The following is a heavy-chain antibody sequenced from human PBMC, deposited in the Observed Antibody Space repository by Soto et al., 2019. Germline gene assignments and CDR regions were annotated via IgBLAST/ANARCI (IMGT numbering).Heavy chain of an antibody. D-gene: IGHD3-22*01. Sequence: EVQLVESGGGLVQPGRSLRLSCAASGFTFDDYAMHWVRQAPGKGLEWVSGISWNSGSIGYADSVKGRFTISRDNAKNSLYLQMNSLRAEDTALYYGAKGRGDSGSYSLFDYWGQGTLVTVSS. CDR1: GFTFDDYA. CDR3: AKGRGDSGSYSLFDY. CDR2: ISWNSGSI. V-gene: IGHV3-9*01. J-gene: IGHJ4*02.